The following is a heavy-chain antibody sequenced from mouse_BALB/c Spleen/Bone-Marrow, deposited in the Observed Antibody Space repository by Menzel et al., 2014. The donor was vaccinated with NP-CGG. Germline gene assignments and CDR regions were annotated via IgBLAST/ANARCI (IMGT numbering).Heavy chain of an antibody. J-gene: IGHJ4*01. CDR3: TSSRYPFYGMDS. CDR1: GITFRSNT. Sequence: VSGITFRSNTMSWVRQTPEKRLEWVAYITDDGESTYYPDIVHGRFTIYRDNAKHHLYLQMRSLKSEDTSMYYCTSSRYPFYGMDSWGQATSVTVSS. V-gene: IGHV5-12-2*01. CDR2: ITDDGEST.